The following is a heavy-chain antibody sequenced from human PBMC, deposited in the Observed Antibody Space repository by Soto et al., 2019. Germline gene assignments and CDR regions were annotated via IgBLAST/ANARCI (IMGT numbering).Heavy chain of an antibody. V-gene: IGHV3-48*01. CDR3: ASGGLYSSSSGHYFDY. Sequence: GGSLRLSCAASGFTFSSYSMNWVRQAPGKGLEWVSYISSSSSTIYYADSVKGRFTISGENAKNSLYLQMNSLRAEDTAVYYCASGGLYSSSSGHYFDYWGQGTLVTVSS. CDR2: ISSSSSTI. J-gene: IGHJ4*02. D-gene: IGHD6-6*01. CDR1: GFTFSSYS.